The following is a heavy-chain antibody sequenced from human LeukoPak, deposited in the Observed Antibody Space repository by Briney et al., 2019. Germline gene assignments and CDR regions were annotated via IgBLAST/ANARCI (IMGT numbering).Heavy chain of an antibody. D-gene: IGHD3-10*01. J-gene: IGHJ4*02. Sequence: PSETLSLTCAVYGGSLSGYYWSWIRQPPGKGLEWIGEINHSGSTNYNPSLKSRVTISVDTSKNQFSLKLSSVTAADTAVYYCARGGDYGPTDYWGQGTLVTVSS. CDR2: INHSGST. CDR3: ARGGDYGPTDY. CDR1: GGSLSGYY. V-gene: IGHV4-34*01.